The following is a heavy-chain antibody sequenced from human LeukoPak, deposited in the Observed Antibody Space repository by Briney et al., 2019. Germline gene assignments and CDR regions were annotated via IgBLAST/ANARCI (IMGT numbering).Heavy chain of an antibody. Sequence: GGTQRLSCAASGFTLSSYAMSWVRQAPGKGLEWVSAISDTGNTYHADSVKGRFTISRDSSKSTLFLQMNRLRPEDAAVYYCAKAPVTTCRGAFCYPFDYWGLGTLVTVSS. D-gene: IGHD2-15*01. CDR1: GFTLSSYA. V-gene: IGHV3-23*01. CDR3: AKAPVTTCRGAFCYPFDY. J-gene: IGHJ4*02. CDR2: ISDTGNT.